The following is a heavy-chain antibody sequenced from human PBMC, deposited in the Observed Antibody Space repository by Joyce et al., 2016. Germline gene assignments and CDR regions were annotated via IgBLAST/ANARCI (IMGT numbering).Heavy chain of an antibody. D-gene: IGHD3-22*01. J-gene: IGHJ4*02. Sequence: EVQLVESGGGLVQPGGSLRFSCVASGFTVSSNYVSWVRQAPGKGLDWVSVIYYDGSKYYADSVKGRFTISRHSSKNTVYLQMNSLRSEDTAVYYCARVKSYYDSSGFDYWGQGTLVTVSS. CDR3: ARVKSYYDSSGFDY. CDR1: GFTVSSNY. CDR2: IYYDGSK. V-gene: IGHV3-53*04.